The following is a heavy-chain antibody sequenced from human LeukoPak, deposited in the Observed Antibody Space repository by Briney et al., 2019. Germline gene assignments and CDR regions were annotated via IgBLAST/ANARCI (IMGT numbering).Heavy chain of an antibody. CDR1: GGSISSYY. D-gene: IGHD5-18*01. Sequence: TSETLSLTCTVSGGSISSYYWSWIRQPPGKGLEWIGYIYYSGSTNYNPSLKSRVTISVDTSKNQFSLKLSSVTAADTAVYYCASTPYSYGVFDHWGQGTLVTVSS. CDR2: IYYSGST. V-gene: IGHV4-59*01. CDR3: ASTPYSYGVFDH. J-gene: IGHJ4*02.